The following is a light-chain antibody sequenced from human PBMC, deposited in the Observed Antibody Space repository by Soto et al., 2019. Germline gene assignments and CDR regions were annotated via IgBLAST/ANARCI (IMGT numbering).Light chain of an antibody. CDR1: HSNMGRNC. V-gene: IGLV1-47*01. CDR3: EVWEKSVNGGA. CDR2: RTA. Sequence: QSVLTLTPSASGTPGQRVPFSCSGSHSNMGRNCVSWYQQVPGTAPNLLLYRTAVRPSGVLDRFTVYKSGTAAPLAISGLRCGEAAYYYCEVWEKSVNGGAFGGGTKLTVL. J-gene: IGLJ2*01.